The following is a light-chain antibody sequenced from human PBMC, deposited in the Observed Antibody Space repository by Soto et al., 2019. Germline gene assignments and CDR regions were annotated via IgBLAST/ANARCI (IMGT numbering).Light chain of an antibody. Sequence: DIQMTQSPSTLSASVEDRVTNTCRASQSTSSWLAWYQQKPGKAPKILIYKASSLESGVPSRFSGSGSGTEFTLTISSLQPDDFATYYCQQYNTYPWTFGQGTKVDIK. CDR2: KAS. CDR1: QSTSSW. CDR3: QQYNTYPWT. V-gene: IGKV1-5*03. J-gene: IGKJ1*01.